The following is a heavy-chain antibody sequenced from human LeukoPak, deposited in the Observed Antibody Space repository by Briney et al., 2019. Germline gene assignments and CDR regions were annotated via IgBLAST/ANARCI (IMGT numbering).Heavy chain of an antibody. CDR3: ARGPRWEKNYFDY. D-gene: IGHD1-26*01. Sequence: PSETLSLTCTVSGGSISSSSYYWGWIRQPPGKGLEWIGSIYYSGSTYYNPSLKSRVTISVDTSKNQFSLKLSSVTAADTAVCYCARGPRWEKNYFDYWGQGTLVTVSS. J-gene: IGHJ4*02. V-gene: IGHV4-39*01. CDR2: IYYSGST. CDR1: GGSISSSSYY.